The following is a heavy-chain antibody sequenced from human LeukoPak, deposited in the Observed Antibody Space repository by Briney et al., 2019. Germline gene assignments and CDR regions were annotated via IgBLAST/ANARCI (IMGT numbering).Heavy chain of an antibody. J-gene: IGHJ4*02. Sequence: ASVKVSCKASGYTFTGYYMHWVRQAPGQGLEWMGIINPSGGSTSYAQKFQGRVTMTRDTSTSTVYMELSSLRSEDTAVYYCARAPEEQGFDYWGQGTLVTVSS. CDR2: INPSGGST. CDR1: GYTFTGYY. CDR3: ARAPEEQGFDY. V-gene: IGHV1-46*01. D-gene: IGHD1-14*01.